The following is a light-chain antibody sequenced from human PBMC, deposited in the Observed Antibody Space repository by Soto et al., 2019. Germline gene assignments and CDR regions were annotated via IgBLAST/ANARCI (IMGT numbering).Light chain of an antibody. CDR3: QQYGSSGT. Sequence: ELVLTQSPGTLSLSPGERATLSCRASQSVSRNYLAWYQKKPGQAPRLLIYGASTRATAIPDRFSGSGSGTNFTLTISRLEPEDFAVYYCQQYGSSGTFGQGTKVDIK. V-gene: IGKV3-20*01. J-gene: IGKJ1*01. CDR1: QSVSRNY. CDR2: GAS.